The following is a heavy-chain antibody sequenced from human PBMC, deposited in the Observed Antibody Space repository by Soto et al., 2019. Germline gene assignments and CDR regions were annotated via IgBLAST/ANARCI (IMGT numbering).Heavy chain of an antibody. V-gene: IGHV1-46*01. D-gene: IGHD3-22*01. J-gene: IGHJ4*02. CDR3: ARESKAGLEVGYFDY. Sequence: ASVKVSCKASGYTFTSFFMHWVRQAPGQGLEWMGILNPSGGGSTTYAQKFQGRVTMTRDTSTSTVHMELSSLRSDDTAVYFCARESKAGLEVGYFDYWGQGTLVTVSS. CDR1: GYTFTSFF. CDR2: LNPSGGGST.